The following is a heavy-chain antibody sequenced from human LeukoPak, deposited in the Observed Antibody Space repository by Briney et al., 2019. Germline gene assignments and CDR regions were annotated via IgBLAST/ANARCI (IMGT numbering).Heavy chain of an antibody. CDR2: ISGSGGST. V-gene: IGHV3-23*01. J-gene: IGHJ4*02. D-gene: IGHD3-22*01. CDR3: AKFGGAYYDSSGYYPIQFDY. Sequence: QTGGSLRLSCAASGFTFSSYAMSWVRQAPGKGLEWVSAISGSGGSTYYADSVKGRFTISRDNSKNTLYLQMNSLRAEDTAVYYCAKFGGAYYDSSGYYPIQFDYWGQGTLVTVSS. CDR1: GFTFSSYA.